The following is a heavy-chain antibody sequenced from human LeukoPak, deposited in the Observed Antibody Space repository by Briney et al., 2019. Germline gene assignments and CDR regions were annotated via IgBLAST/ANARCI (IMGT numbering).Heavy chain of an antibody. CDR2: INPNSGGT. D-gene: IGHD2/OR15-2a*01. J-gene: IGHJ6*03. CDR3: AKDGSMPWGYYMDV. Sequence: ASVKDSCKASGYTFTGYYMHWVRQAPGQGLEWMGWINPNSGGTNYAQKFQGRVTMTRDTSISTAYMELSRLRSDDTAVYYCAKDGSMPWGYYMDVWGKGTTVTISS. V-gene: IGHV1-2*02. CDR1: GYTFTGYY.